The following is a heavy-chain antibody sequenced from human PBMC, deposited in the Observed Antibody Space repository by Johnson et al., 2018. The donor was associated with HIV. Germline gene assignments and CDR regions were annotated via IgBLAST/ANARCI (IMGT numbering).Heavy chain of an antibody. Sequence: VQLVESGGDLVQPGGSLRLSCAASGFTFSSYWMSWVRQAPGKGLEWVANIKQDGSAKYYVDSVKGRFTISRDNAKNSLYLQMNSLRAEDTAVYYCARISQHHNSDAFDIWGQGTMVTVSS. CDR3: ARISQHHNSDAFDI. CDR2: IKQDGSAK. V-gene: IGHV3-7*01. J-gene: IGHJ3*02. D-gene: IGHD1-1*01. CDR1: GFTFSSYW.